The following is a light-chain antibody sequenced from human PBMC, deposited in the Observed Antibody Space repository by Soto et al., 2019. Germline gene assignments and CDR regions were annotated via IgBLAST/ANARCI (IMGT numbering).Light chain of an antibody. CDR2: GAS. J-gene: IGKJ1*01. V-gene: IGKV3-20*01. CDR3: QHYGSSPKT. Sequence: EIVLTQCPGTLSLSPGERATLSCRASQSVSSRLAWYQQKPGQAPRLLISGASGRATDIPDRFSGSGSGTDFSLTISRLEPEDFAVYYCQHYGSSPKTFGHGTKVDVK. CDR1: QSVSSR.